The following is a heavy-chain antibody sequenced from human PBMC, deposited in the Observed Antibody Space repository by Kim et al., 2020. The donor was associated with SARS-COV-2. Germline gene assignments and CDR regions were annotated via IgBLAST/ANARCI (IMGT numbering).Heavy chain of an antibody. CDR1: GYTFTSYD. CDR2: MNPNSGNT. CDR3: ARGHDTSGWYGFDY. V-gene: IGHV1-8*01. D-gene: IGHD6-19*01. Sequence: ASVKASCKASGYTFTSYDINWVRQATGQGPEWMGWMNPNSGNTGYAQKFQGRVTMTRNTSISTAYMELSSLRSEDTAVYYCARGHDTSGWYGFDYWGQGTLVTVSS. J-gene: IGHJ4*02.